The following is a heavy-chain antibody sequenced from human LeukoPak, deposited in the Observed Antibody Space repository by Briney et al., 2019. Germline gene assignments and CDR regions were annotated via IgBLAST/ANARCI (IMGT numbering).Heavy chain of an antibody. J-gene: IGHJ5*02. CDR2: IYYSGST. V-gene: IGHV4-39*07. CDR3: ARNLYCSSTSCYFGATTNNWFDP. Sequence: PSETLSLTCTVSGGSISSSSYYWGWIRQPPGKGLEWIGSIYYSGSTYYNPSLKSRVTISVDTSKNQFSLKLSSVTAADTAVYYCARNLYCSSTSCYFGATTNNWFDPWGQGTLVTVSS. CDR1: GGSISSSSYY. D-gene: IGHD2-2*01.